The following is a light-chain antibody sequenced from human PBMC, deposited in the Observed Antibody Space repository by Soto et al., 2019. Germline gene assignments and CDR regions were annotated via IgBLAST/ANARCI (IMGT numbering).Light chain of an antibody. Sequence: DIQLTQSPSSLSASVGDRVTITCRASQTMSIYLNWYQQRPGKAPKLLIYAASSLQNGVPPRFSGSGSGTEFSLTISSLQPEDFATYFCQQTYSDRWTFGQGTKVDIK. V-gene: IGKV1-39*01. CDR3: QQTYSDRWT. CDR2: AAS. CDR1: QTMSIY. J-gene: IGKJ1*01.